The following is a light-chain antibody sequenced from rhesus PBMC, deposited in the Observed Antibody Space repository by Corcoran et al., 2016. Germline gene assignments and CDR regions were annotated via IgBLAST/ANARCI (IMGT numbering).Light chain of an antibody. CDR1: QSASSY. CDR3: QQYSNWPLT. J-gene: IGKJ4*01. CDR2: GAS. V-gene: IGKV3S9*01. Sequence: EIVMTQSPATLSLSPEERATLSCRASQSASSYVAWYQQTPERAPRLRIYGASSRATGIPDRFSGGGAGTDVTLTNSSLQPEDFAVYYYQQYSNWPLTCGGGTKVEIK.